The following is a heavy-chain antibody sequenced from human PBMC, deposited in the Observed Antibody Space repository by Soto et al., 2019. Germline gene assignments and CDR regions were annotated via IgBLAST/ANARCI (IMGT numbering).Heavy chain of an antibody. CDR1: GSAFTRYV. J-gene: IGHJ6*03. D-gene: IGHD3-10*01. CDR3: AREGRYYYGSGSYPYYYMDV. CDR2: ISANSGNT. Sequence: GASVKVSCQASGSAFTRYVISWVRQAPGQGLEWMGWISANSGNTSYAQKFQGRVTMTRNTSISTAYMELSSLRSEDTAVYYCAREGRYYYGSGSYPYYYMDVWGKGTTVTVSS. V-gene: IGHV1-8*01.